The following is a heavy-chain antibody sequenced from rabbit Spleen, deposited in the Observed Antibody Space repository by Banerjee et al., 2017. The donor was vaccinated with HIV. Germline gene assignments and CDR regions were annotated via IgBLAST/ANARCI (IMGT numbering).Heavy chain of an antibody. CDR3: ARDLLGVIGWNFYL. CDR1: GVSFSSSSY. J-gene: IGHJ4*01. D-gene: IGHD1-1*01. CDR2: IDAGSSTFT. V-gene: IGHV1S40*01. Sequence: QSLEESGGDLVKPGASLTLTCTASGVSFSSSSYMCWVRQAPGKGLEWIACIDAGSSTFTYFATWAKGRFTISKTSSTTVTLRMTSLTAADRATYFCARDLLGVIGWNFYLWGPGTLVTVS.